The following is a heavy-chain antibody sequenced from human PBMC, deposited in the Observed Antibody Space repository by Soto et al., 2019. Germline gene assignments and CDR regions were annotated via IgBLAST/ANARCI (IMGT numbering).Heavy chain of an antibody. D-gene: IGHD2-21*02. CDR2: IYYSGST. CDR3: ARWRDYYYNYYAMDV. Sequence: SETLSLTCTVAGGSISSYYWSWIRQPPGKGLEWIGYIYYSGSTNYNPSLKSRVTISVDTSKNQFSLKLSSVTAADTAVYYCARWRDYYYNYYAMDVWGQGTTIT. CDR1: GGSISSYY. J-gene: IGHJ6*02. V-gene: IGHV4-59*01.